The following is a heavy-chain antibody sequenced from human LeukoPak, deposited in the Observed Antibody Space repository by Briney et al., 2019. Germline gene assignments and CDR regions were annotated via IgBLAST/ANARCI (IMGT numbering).Heavy chain of an antibody. D-gene: IGHD3-16*01. CDR3: AKEAWGFDAFDI. Sequence: GGSLRLPCAASVFTFSTYALSWVRQAPGKGLEWVSAISGSGGSTYYADSVKGRFTISRDNSKNTLYLQMNSLRAEDTAVYYCAKEAWGFDAFDIWGQGTMVTVSS. CDR2: ISGSGGST. CDR1: VFTFSTYA. J-gene: IGHJ3*02. V-gene: IGHV3-23*01.